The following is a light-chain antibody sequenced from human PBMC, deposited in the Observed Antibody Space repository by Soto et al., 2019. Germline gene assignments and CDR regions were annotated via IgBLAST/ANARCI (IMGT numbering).Light chain of an antibody. Sequence: QSALTQPASVSGSPGQSITISCTGANSDISNYDFVSWYRQHPGEAPKVLIFDVSNQPSGISNRFSGSKSGNTASLTIYGLQAEDEADYFCSSYTSTSSFYVFGTGTKLTVL. CDR2: DVS. V-gene: IGLV2-14*03. CDR3: SSYTSTSSFYV. J-gene: IGLJ1*01. CDR1: NSDISNYDF.